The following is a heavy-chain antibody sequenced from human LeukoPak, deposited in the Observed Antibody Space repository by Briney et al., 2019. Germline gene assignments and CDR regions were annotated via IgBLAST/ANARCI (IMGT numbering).Heavy chain of an antibody. CDR1: GGSFSGYY. V-gene: IGHV4-34*01. J-gene: IGHJ4*02. Sequence: SETLSLTCAVYGGSFSGYYWSWIRQPPGKGLEWIGEINHSGSTNYNRSLKSRVTISVDTSKNQFSLKLSSVTAADTAVYYCGRVGRGYCSGGSCSDWGQGTLVTVSS. CDR3: GRVGRGYCSGGSCSD. CDR2: INHSGST. D-gene: IGHD2-15*01.